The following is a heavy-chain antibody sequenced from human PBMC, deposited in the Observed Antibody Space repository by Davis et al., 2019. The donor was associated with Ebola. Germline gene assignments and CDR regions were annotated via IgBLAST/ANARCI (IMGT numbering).Heavy chain of an antibody. CDR1: GFTFSTTW. V-gene: IGHV3-21*01. J-gene: IGHJ6*03. D-gene: IGHD2-2*02. CDR2: ISGSGGST. CDR3: ARYCSSTSCHTGQYMDV. Sequence: PGGSLRLSCAASGFTFSTTWMHWVRQAPGKGLEWVSAISGSGGSTYYADSVKGRFTISRDNAKNSLYLQMNSLRAEDTAVYYCARYCSSTSCHTGQYMDVWGKGTTVTVSS.